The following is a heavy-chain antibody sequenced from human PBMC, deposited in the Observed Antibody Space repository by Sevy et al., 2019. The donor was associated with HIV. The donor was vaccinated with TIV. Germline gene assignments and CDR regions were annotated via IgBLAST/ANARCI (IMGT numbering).Heavy chain of an antibody. CDR3: ATDTTGYHSTLDY. Sequence: VSLKVSCKVSGYTLTEFSIHWVRQAPGKGLEWMGGFDPGDGDAETPYAQKFRDRLTMTADTSTDTVYMELSSLRSEDTAVYYCATDTTGYHSTLDYWGQGTLVTVSS. V-gene: IGHV1-24*01. CDR1: GYTLTEFS. J-gene: IGHJ4*02. CDR2: FDPGDGDAET. D-gene: IGHD3-9*01.